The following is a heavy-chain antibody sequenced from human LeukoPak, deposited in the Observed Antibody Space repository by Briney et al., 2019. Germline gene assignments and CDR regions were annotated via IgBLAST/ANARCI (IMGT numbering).Heavy chain of an antibody. CDR1: GSTFTGYY. V-gene: IGHV1-2*02. D-gene: IGHD3-16*01. Sequence: ASVKVSCKASGSTFTGYYMRWLRQGPGQGLEWVGWINPNSGGTNYAQKFQGRVTMTRDTSISSPYMGLSRPRYDDTAVYYCARYFRGTRRFDYWGQGTLVTVSS. CDR3: ARYFRGTRRFDY. J-gene: IGHJ4*02. CDR2: INPNSGGT.